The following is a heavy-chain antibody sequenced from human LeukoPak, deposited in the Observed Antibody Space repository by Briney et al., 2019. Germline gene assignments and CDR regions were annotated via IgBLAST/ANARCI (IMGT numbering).Heavy chain of an antibody. Sequence: PSETLSLTCTVSGGSISSYYWSWIRQPPGKGLEWIGYIYYSGSTNYNPSLKSRVTISVDTSKNQFSLKLSSVTAADTAVYYCARRPNGGYSSSWHYYYYMDVWGKGTTVTISS. CDR3: ARRPNGGYSSSWHYYYYMDV. CDR2: IYYSGST. D-gene: IGHD6-13*01. V-gene: IGHV4-59*12. CDR1: GGSISSYY. J-gene: IGHJ6*03.